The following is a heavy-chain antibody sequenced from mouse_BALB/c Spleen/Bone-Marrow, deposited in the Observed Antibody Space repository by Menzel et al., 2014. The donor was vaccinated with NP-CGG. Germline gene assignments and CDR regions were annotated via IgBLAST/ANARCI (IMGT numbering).Heavy chain of an antibody. D-gene: IGHD2-10*02. Sequence: EVMLVESGGGLVQPGHSLRLSCATSGFTFSDFYMEWVRQPPGKRLEWIAASRNKAKHYTTEYSASVKGRFIVSRDTSQSILYLQMNALRAEDTAIYYCARDVGYGNYFVYWGQGTLVTVSA. CDR1: GFTFSDFY. CDR2: SRNKAKHYTT. CDR3: ARDVGYGNYFVY. V-gene: IGHV7-1*02. J-gene: IGHJ3*01.